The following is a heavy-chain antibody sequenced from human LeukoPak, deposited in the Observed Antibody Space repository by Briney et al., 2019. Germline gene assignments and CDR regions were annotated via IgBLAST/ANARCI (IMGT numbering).Heavy chain of an antibody. D-gene: IGHD3-10*01. V-gene: IGHV4-39*07. CDR3: ARDRGFGELLGFDP. J-gene: IGHJ5*02. CDR2: IYYSGST. CDR1: GGSISSSNYY. Sequence: SETLSLTCTVSGGSISSSNYYWGWIRQPPGKGLEWIGSIYYSGSTNYNPSLKSRVTISVDTSKNQFSLKLSSVTAADTAVYYCARDRGFGELLGFDPWGQGTLVTVSS.